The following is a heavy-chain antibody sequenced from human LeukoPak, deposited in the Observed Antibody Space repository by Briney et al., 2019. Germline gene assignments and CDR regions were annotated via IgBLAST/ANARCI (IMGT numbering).Heavy chain of an antibody. CDR2: IKPDGSEE. CDR3: ARNKRGGY. Sequence: GRSLRLSCAASGFTFSNFWMSWVRQVPGKGLEWVANIKPDGSEENYVDSVKGRFTISRDNAKNSLYLQMNSLRAEDRAVYYCARNKRGGYWGQGALVTVSS. D-gene: IGHD1/OR15-1a*01. CDR1: GFTFSNFW. J-gene: IGHJ4*02. V-gene: IGHV3-7*01.